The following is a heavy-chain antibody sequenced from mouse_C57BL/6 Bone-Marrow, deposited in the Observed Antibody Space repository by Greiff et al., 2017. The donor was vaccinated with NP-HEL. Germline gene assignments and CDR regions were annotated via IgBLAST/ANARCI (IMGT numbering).Heavy chain of an antibody. J-gene: IGHJ4*01. CDR3: ARYGDYDSVYAMDY. CDR2: INPNNGGT. V-gene: IGHV1-18*01. Sequence: EVKLVESGPELVKPGASVKIPCKASGYTFTDYNMDWVKQSHGKSLEWIGDINPNNGGTIYNQKFKGKATLTVDKSSSTAYMELRSLTSEDTAVYYCARYGDYDSVYAMDYWGQGTSVTVSS. D-gene: IGHD2-4*01. CDR1: GYTFTDYN.